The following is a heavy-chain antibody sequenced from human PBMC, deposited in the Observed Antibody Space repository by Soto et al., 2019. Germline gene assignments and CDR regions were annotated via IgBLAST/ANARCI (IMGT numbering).Heavy chain of an antibody. V-gene: IGHV3-11*06. CDR2: ISSSSSYT. CDR1: GFTFSDYY. J-gene: IGHJ6*02. D-gene: IGHD3-3*01. Sequence: LRLSCAASGFTFSDYYMSWIRQAPGKGLEWVSYISSSSSYTNYADSVKGRFTISRDNAKNSLYLQMNSLRAEDTAVYYCARDPLAYYDFWSGYALNYGMDVWGQGTTVTVSS. CDR3: ARDPLAYYDFWSGYALNYGMDV.